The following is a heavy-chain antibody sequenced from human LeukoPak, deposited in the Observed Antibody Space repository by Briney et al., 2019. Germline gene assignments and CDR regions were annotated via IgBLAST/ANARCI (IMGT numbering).Heavy chain of an antibody. CDR2: MNPNSGNT. D-gene: IGHD3-3*01. CDR1: GYTFTSYD. CDR3: ARALPYEDFWSVRPHYYYYYGMDV. Sequence: ASVKVSFKASGYTFTSYDINWVRQAPGQGLEWMGWMNPNSGNTGYSQKFQGRVTMTRNTSISTAYMELSSLRSEDTAVYYCARALPYEDFWSVRPHYYYYYGMDVWGQGTTVTVSS. J-gene: IGHJ6*02. V-gene: IGHV1-8*01.